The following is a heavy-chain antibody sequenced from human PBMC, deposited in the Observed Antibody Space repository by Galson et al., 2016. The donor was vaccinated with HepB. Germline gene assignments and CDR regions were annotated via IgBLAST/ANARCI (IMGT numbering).Heavy chain of an antibody. CDR1: GFTFDDYG. CDR3: VRDNFADY. V-gene: IGHV3-33*08. D-gene: IGHD4-23*01. J-gene: IGHJ4*02. CDR2: TWYDGSNK. Sequence: SLRLSCAVSGFTFDDYGMHWARQAPGKGPEWLAVTWYDGSNKYYADSVKGRFTISRDNSKNTLSLQMNNLGVEDTALYFCVRDNFADYWGQGTLVTVSS.